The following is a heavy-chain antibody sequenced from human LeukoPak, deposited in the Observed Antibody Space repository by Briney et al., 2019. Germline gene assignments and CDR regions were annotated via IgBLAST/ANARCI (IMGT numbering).Heavy chain of an antibody. CDR2: VSYSGTT. D-gene: IGHD2-2*01. J-gene: IGHJ4*02. CDR1: GGSISSSSYY. Sequence: SETLSLTCTVSGGSISSSSYYWGWIRQPPGKGLEWIGTVSYSGTTYYSPSLKSRVTISVDTSKNQFSLRLTSVTAADTALYYCAKLTCSSTFCPLDYWGQGTLVTVSS. V-gene: IGHV4-39*01. CDR3: AKLTCSSTFCPLDY.